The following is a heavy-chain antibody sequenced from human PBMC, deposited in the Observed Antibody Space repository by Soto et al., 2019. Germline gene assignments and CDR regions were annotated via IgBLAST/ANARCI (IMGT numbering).Heavy chain of an antibody. Sequence: ASVKVSCKASGFTFTSSAMQWVRQARGQRLECIGWIVVGSGNTNYAQKFQERVTITRDMSTSTAYMELSSLRSEDTAVYYCAADLRSSGYENYFDYWGQGTLVTVSS. D-gene: IGHD5-12*01. CDR2: IVVGSGNT. CDR1: GFTFTSSA. V-gene: IGHV1-58*02. CDR3: AADLRSSGYENYFDY. J-gene: IGHJ4*02.